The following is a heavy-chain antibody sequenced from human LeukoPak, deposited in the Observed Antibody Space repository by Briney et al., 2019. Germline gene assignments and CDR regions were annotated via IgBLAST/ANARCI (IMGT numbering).Heavy chain of an antibody. V-gene: IGHV3-23*01. D-gene: IGHD2-15*01. CDR3: AKDPLEDIVVVVPPNWFDP. J-gene: IGHJ5*02. CDR1: GFPLSRSA. CDR2: ISGSGSGGST. Sequence: GGSLRLSCAASGFPLSRSAMSWVRQAPGKGLEWVSNISGSGSGGSTYYADSVKGRFTISRDNSKNTLYLQMNSLRAEDTAVYYCAKDPLEDIVVVVPPNWFDPWGQGTLVTVSS.